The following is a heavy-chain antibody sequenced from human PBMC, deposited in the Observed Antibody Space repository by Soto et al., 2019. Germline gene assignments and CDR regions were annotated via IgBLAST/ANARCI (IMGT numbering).Heavy chain of an antibody. CDR3: ARGTKYGDFVAGRYYFDY. Sequence: QVQLQESGPGLVKPSGTLSLTCAVSGGSISSSNWWSWVRQPPGKGLEWIGEIYHSGSTNYNPSLKSRVTISVDKSTNQFSLQLSSVTAADTVVYYCARGTKYGDFVAGRYYFDYWGQGTMVTVSS. CDR2: IYHSGST. J-gene: IGHJ4*02. D-gene: IGHD4-17*01. CDR1: GGSISSSNW. V-gene: IGHV4-4*02.